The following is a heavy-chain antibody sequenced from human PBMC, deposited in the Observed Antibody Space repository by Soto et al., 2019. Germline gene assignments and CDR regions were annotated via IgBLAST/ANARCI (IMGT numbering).Heavy chain of an antibody. CDR1: GYTFTSYY. D-gene: IGHD2-15*01. J-gene: IGHJ6*02. Sequence: ASVKVSCKASGYTFTSYYMHWVRQAPEQGLEWMGIINPSGGSTSYAQKYQGRATMTRDTSTSTVYMELSSLRSEDTAVYYCARDHFADCSGGSCYFYGMDVWGQGTTVTVSS. CDR3: ARDHFADCSGGSCYFYGMDV. CDR2: INPSGGST. V-gene: IGHV1-46*01.